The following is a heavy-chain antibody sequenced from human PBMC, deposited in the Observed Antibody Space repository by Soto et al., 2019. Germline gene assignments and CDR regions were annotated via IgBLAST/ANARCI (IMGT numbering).Heavy chain of an antibody. D-gene: IGHD5-12*01. CDR1: GFTFGSYG. Sequence: LRLSCSASGFTFGSYGMHWVRQAPGKGLEWVAMISYDGRHQYYADSVKGRFTISRDNFKDTLYLQMNGLTPEDTAIYFCARELDIPPDYYFDYWGQGNLVTVSS. CDR2: ISYDGRHQ. V-gene: IGHV3-30*03. J-gene: IGHJ4*02. CDR3: ARELDIPPDYYFDY.